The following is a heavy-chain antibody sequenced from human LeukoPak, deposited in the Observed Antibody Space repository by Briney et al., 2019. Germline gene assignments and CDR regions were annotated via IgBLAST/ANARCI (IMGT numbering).Heavy chain of an antibody. J-gene: IGHJ4*02. V-gene: IGHV3-30*18. CDR2: ISYDGSNK. CDR3: GKELKRWQQIFEY. Sequence: GGSLRLSCAASGFTFSSYGMHWVRQAPGKGLEWVAVISYDGSNKYYADSVKGRFTISRDNSKDTLYLQMNNLRAEDTAIYYCGKELKRWQQIFEYWGQGTLVTVSS. D-gene: IGHD5-24*01. CDR1: GFTFSSYG.